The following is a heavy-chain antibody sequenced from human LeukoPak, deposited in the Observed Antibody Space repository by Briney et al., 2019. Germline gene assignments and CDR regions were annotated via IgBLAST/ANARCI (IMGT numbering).Heavy chain of an antibody. J-gene: IGHJ4*02. Sequence: SETLSLTCTVSGGSISDYYWSWIRQTPGKGLEWIGYIYYSGSTDYNPSLRSRVTISVDTSKNQFSLRLSSVTAADTAVYYCARHGLGSGWYPYPNAHFDFWGRGTLVTVSS. CDR1: GGSISDYY. D-gene: IGHD6-13*01. CDR2: IYYSGST. V-gene: IGHV4-59*08. CDR3: ARHGLGSGWYPYPNAHFDF.